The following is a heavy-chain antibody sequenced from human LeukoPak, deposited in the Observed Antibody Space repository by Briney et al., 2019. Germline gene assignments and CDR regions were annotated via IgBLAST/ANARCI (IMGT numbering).Heavy chain of an antibody. Sequence: SVKVSCKASGGTFSSYAISWVRQAPGQGLEWMGGIIPIFGTANYAQKFQGRVTITADESTNTAYMELSSLRSEDTAVYYCARANTVTHETDWFDPWGQGTLVTVSS. CDR1: GGTFSSYA. V-gene: IGHV1-69*13. CDR3: ARANTVTHETDWFDP. D-gene: IGHD4-17*01. CDR2: IIPIFGTA. J-gene: IGHJ5*02.